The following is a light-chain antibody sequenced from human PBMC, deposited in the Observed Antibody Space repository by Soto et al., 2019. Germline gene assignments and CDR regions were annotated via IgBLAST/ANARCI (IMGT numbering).Light chain of an antibody. CDR3: SSYTSVSTHV. Sequence: QSVLTQPASESGSPGQSITISCTGTRSDVGGYDYVSWYQQHPGKAPKLMIYEVTNRSSGVSNRFSGSKSGNTASLTISGLQAEDEADYYCSSYTSVSTHVFGTGTKVTVL. CDR1: RSDVGGYDY. CDR2: EVT. V-gene: IGLV2-14*01. J-gene: IGLJ1*01.